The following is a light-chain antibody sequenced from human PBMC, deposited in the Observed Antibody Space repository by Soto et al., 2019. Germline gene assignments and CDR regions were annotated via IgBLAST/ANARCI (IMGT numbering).Light chain of an antibody. Sequence: EIVLTQSPGTLSLSPGERATLSCRASQSVSSTYLAWYQQKPGQAPRLLIYGASSRAAGVPDRFSGSGSGTGFTLTISRLEPEDFAVYHCQQFGSSLALTFGGGNKVDIK. CDR2: GAS. CDR1: QSVSSTY. CDR3: QQFGSSLALT. J-gene: IGKJ4*01. V-gene: IGKV3-20*01.